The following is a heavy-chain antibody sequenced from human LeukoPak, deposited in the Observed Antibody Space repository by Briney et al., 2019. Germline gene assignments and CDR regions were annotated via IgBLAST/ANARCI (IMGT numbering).Heavy chain of an antibody. V-gene: IGHV3-64*04. CDR2: ISRNGDTT. J-gene: IGHJ4*02. Sequence: GGSLRLSCSASGFTFSTFPMHWVRQAPGKGLEYFSAISRNGDTTYYADSVKGRFTISRDNSKNTLYLQMNSLRAEDTAVYYCAKDVGYSHGYSFDYWGQGTQVTVSS. D-gene: IGHD5-18*01. CDR3: AKDVGYSHGYSFDY. CDR1: GFTFSTFP.